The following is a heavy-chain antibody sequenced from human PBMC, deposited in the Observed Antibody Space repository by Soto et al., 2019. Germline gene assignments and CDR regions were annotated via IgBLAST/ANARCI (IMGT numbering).Heavy chain of an antibody. V-gene: IGHV1-2*02. Sequence: QVQLVQSGAEVKKPEASVKVSCKASGYTFTGHHIHWVRQAPGQGLEWVGWINPNTGGTNYAQKFQGRVTMTRDTSISTAYLELSRLRSDDTAVYYCAVSHYCSGGDCTTQSLYYFDYWGQGTVVTVSS. CDR2: INPNTGGT. CDR3: AVSHYCSGGDCTTQSLYYFDY. J-gene: IGHJ4*02. D-gene: IGHD2-15*01. CDR1: GYTFTGHH.